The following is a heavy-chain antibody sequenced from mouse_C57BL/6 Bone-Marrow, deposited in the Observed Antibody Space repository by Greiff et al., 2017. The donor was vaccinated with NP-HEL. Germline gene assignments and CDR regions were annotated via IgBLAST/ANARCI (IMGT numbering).Heavy chain of an antibody. Sequence: QVQLQQPGAELVKPGASVKMSCKASGYTFTSYWITWVKQRPGHGLEWIGDIYPGSGSTNYNEKFKSKATLTVDTSSSTAYMQLSSLTSEDSAVYYCARGDYYGSSLYAMGYWGRGTAVTVSA. D-gene: IGHD1-1*01. CDR2: IYPGSGST. J-gene: IGHJ4*01. CDR3: ARGDYYGSSLYAMGY. V-gene: IGHV1-55*01. CDR1: GYTFTSYW.